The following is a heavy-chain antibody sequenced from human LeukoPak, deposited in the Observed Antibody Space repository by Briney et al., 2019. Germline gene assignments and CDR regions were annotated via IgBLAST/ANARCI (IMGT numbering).Heavy chain of an antibody. CDR1: GFTFRSYA. J-gene: IGHJ4*02. CDR2: ISYDASNK. CDR3: ARDPYDSSGYPMGY. Sequence: AGGSLRLSCAASGFTFRSYAVHWVRQAPGKGLEWVAGISYDASNKYYADSVKGRFTISRDNSKNTSPLQMNSLRAEDTAVYYCARDPYDSSGYPMGYWGQGTLVTVSS. V-gene: IGHV3-30-3*01. D-gene: IGHD3-22*01.